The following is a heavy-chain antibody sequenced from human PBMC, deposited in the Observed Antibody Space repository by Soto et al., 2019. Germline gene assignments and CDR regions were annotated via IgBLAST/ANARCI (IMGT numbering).Heavy chain of an antibody. CDR3: ARGRYGDY. Sequence: QAHLVQSGPEVKKPGASVKVSCKGSGYIFTSYGIAWVRQAPGQGLEWMGWISAHNGNTEYAQKFQGRVTVTRDTSTSTAYLELSRLRSDDMALYYCARGRYGDYWGQGDLVTVSS. D-gene: IGHD4-17*01. J-gene: IGHJ4*02. CDR2: ISAHNGNT. CDR1: GYIFTSYG. V-gene: IGHV1-18*03.